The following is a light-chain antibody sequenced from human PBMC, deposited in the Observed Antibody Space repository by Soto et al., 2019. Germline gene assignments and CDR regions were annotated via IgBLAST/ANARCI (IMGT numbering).Light chain of an antibody. CDR3: CSYAGSSTWV. Sequence: QSVLTQPASVSGSPGQSITISCTGTSSDVGSYNIVSWYQQHPGKAPKLMIYEGSKRPSGVSHRFSGSKAGNTASLTISGLQAEDEGDYYCCSYAGSSTWVFGGGTKVTVL. CDR2: EGS. CDR1: SSDVGSYNI. V-gene: IGLV2-23*01. J-gene: IGLJ3*02.